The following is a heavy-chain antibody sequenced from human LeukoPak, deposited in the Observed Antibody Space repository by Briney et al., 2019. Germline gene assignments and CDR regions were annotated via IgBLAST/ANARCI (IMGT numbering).Heavy chain of an antibody. Sequence: SETLSLTCTVSGGSISSSSYYWGWIRQPPGKGLEWIGSIYYSGSTYYNPSLKSRVTISVDTSKNQFSLKLSSVTAADTAVYYCARSIVAGVGMDVWGKGTTVTVSS. J-gene: IGHJ6*03. CDR3: ARSIVAGVGMDV. CDR1: GGSISSSSYY. CDR2: IYYSGST. D-gene: IGHD3-3*01. V-gene: IGHV4-39*07.